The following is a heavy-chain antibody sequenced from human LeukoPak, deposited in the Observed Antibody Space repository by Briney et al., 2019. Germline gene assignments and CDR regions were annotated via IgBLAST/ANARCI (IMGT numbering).Heavy chain of an antibody. CDR3: AKVAVRGLNYFDY. CDR2: VSNDGNNK. V-gene: IGHV3-30*18. CDR1: GFTLSSYG. Sequence: PGGSLRLSCAASGFTLSSYGIHWVRQAPGKGLEWVAAVSNDGNNKYYADSVKGRFTISRDNSKSTLFLQTDSLRDEDSAVYYCAKVAVRGLNYFDYWGQGTLVTVSS. J-gene: IGHJ4*02.